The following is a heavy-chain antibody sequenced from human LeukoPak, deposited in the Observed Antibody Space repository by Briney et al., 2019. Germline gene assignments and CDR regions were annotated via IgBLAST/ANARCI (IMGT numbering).Heavy chain of an antibody. Sequence: ASVKVSCKASGYTFTDYYMHWVRQAPGQGLEWMGWINPNSGGTKFAQKFQGRVTMTRDTSISTAYMELSRLRSDDTAVYYCARIFLSVVAPKRWFDPWGQGTLVTVSS. D-gene: IGHD4-23*01. CDR1: GYTFTDYY. CDR2: INPNSGGT. J-gene: IGHJ5*02. CDR3: ARIFLSVVAPKRWFDP. V-gene: IGHV1-2*02.